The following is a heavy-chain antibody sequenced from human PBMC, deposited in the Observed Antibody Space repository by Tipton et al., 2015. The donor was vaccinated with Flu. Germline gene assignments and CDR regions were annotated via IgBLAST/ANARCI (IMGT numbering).Heavy chain of an antibody. D-gene: IGHD6-25*01. J-gene: IGHJ4*02. CDR1: GFTFPNPG. CDR2: IWYDGGNK. CDR3: ARAFDAARPLEGGDY. Sequence: QLVQSGGGMVQPGGSLTLSCAASGFTFPNPGMHWVRQAPGKGLEWVAVIWYDGGNKYYADSVRGRFTISRDNSKNTLYLQMNSLGAEDTAVYYCARAFDAARPLEGGDYWGQGSLVTVSS. V-gene: IGHV3-33*01.